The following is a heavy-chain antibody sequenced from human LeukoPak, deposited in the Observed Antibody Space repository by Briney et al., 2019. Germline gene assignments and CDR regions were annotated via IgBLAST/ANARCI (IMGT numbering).Heavy chain of an antibody. V-gene: IGHV1-2*06. Sequence: ASVKVSCKASGYTFTGYYMHWVRQAPGQGLEWMGRINPNSGGTNYAQKFQGRVTMTRDTSISTAYMELSRLRSDDTAVYYCARAQYNWNYSSGYWGQGTLVTVSS. CDR1: GYTFTGYY. CDR3: ARAQYNWNYSSGY. CDR2: INPNSGGT. D-gene: IGHD1-7*01. J-gene: IGHJ4*02.